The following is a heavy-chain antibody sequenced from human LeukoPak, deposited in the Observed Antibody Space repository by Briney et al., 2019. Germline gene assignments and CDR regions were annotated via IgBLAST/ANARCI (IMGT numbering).Heavy chain of an antibody. CDR1: GFTLTSGA. V-gene: IGHV3-23*01. CDR3: AKGSSSSRPYYFDY. CDR2: TVSRGTT. J-gene: IGHJ4*02. Sequence: GGSLRLSCVASGFTLTSGAMNWVRQAPGKGLEWVSATVSRGTTQYADSVKGRFTVSRDTSKNTLYLQMNSLRADDTAVYYCAKGSSSSRPYYFDYWGQGTLVTVSS. D-gene: IGHD6-13*01.